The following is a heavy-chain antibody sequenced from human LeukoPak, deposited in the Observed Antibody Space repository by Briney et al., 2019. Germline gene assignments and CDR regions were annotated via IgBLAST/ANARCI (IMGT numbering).Heavy chain of an antibody. V-gene: IGHV3-48*04. Sequence: GGSLRLSCAASGFTFSSYNMNWVRQAPGKGLEWFSYISSGSTTKYYADSVKGRFTLSRDNAKKSLSLQMNSLRAEDTAIYYCARSNRDAFDMWGQGTVVTVSS. CDR2: ISSGSTTK. CDR3: ARSNRDAFDM. D-gene: IGHD2/OR15-2a*01. J-gene: IGHJ3*02. CDR1: GFTFSSYN.